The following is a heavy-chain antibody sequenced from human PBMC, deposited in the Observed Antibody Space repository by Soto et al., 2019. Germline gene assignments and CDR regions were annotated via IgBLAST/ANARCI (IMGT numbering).Heavy chain of an antibody. D-gene: IGHD3-16*01. CDR1: GFTFSDYA. Sequence: EVQLLESGGGLVQPGGSLRLSCAASGFTFSDYAMNWVRQAPGRGLEWVSTITSSGGSTYYADSVRGRFTLSRDNSKNTVFLQMNSLRAEDTVVFYCAKSWGAMDVWGQGTTVTVSS. V-gene: IGHV3-23*01. CDR3: AKSWGAMDV. J-gene: IGHJ6*02. CDR2: ITSSGGST.